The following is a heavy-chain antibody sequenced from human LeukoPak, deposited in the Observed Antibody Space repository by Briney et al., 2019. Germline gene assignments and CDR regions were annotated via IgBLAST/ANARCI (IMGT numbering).Heavy chain of an antibody. J-gene: IGHJ4*02. CDR1: GGSISSGDYY. D-gene: IGHD6-13*01. V-gene: IGHV4-61*08. CDR2: IYYSGST. CDR3: ARELTSRWIDY. Sequence: PSETLSLTCTVSGGSISSGDYYWSWIRQPPGTGLEWIGYIYYSGSTNYNPSLKSRVTISLDTSKNQVSLKLNSVTAADTAVYYCARELTSRWIDYWGQGTLVTVSS.